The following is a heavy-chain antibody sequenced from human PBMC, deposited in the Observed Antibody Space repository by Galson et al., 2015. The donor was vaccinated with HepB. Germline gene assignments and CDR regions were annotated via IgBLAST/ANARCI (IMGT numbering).Heavy chain of an antibody. Sequence: PALVKPTQTLTLTCTFSGFSLSTSGVGVAWIRQPPGKALEWLALIYWNDDKRYSPSLKSRLTITKDTSKNQVVLTMTNMDPVDTATYYCAHRRERVVVPDAIKTYGMDVWGQGTTVTVPS. CDR1: GFSLSTSGVG. J-gene: IGHJ6*02. D-gene: IGHD2-2*01. V-gene: IGHV2-5*01. CDR2: IYWNDDK. CDR3: AHRRERVVVPDAIKTYGMDV.